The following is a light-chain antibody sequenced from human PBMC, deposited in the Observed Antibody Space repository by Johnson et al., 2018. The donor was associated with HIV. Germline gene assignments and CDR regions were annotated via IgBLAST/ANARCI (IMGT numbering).Light chain of an antibody. CDR1: SFNIGNNY. CDR3: GTWDSSLSTFYV. Sequence: QSVLTQPPSVSAAPGQKVTISCSGSSFNIGNNYVSWYQQLPGPAPKLLIYVNNKRPSGIPDRFSGSKPATSATPGFTGLQPVDEADYYCGTWDSSLSTFYVFGTGTKVTVL. CDR2: VNN. V-gene: IGLV1-51*01. J-gene: IGLJ1*01.